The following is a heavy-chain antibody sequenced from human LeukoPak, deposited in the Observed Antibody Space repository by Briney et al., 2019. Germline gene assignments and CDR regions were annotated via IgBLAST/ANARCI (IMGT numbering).Heavy chain of an antibody. V-gene: IGHV3-7*01. D-gene: IGHD6-19*01. CDR2: IQQDGSEK. CDR3: ARAGQWLVHWYFDY. Sequence: GGSLRLSCAASGFTFSNYWMTWVRQAPGKGLEWVANIQQDGSEKYYVDSMKGRFTISRDNAKNSLYLQMNSLRAEDTAVYYCARAGQWLVHWYFDYWGQGTLVTVSS. CDR1: GFTFSNYW. J-gene: IGHJ4*02.